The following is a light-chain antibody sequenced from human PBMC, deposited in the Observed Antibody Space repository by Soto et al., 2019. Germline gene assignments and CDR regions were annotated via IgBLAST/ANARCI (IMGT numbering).Light chain of an antibody. Sequence: EIVLTHSPGTRSLSPGARATLSCRASQSVSNNYLAWYQQKPGQAPRLLIYGASNRATGIPDRFSGRGSGTDFTLTISRLEPEDFAVYYCQQYGSSGTFGQGTKVDIK. CDR2: GAS. V-gene: IGKV3-20*01. J-gene: IGKJ1*01. CDR1: QSVSNNY. CDR3: QQYGSSGT.